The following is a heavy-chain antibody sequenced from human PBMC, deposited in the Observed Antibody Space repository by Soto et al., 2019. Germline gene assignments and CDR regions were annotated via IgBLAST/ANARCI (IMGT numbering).Heavy chain of an antibody. J-gene: IGHJ4*02. Sequence: QLQLLESGSRLVRPSETLSLTCAVSGGSFSDRRFSWSWIRQPPGKGLEWLGYTYPDGTTYYNSAHVSRVTISADKSKSQFYLTLTCGTAADTAVYYCARTYSDRVFEYWGQGRLVTVSS. CDR3: ARTYSDRVFEY. CDR2: TYPDGTT. V-gene: IGHV4-30-2*01. CDR1: GGSFSDRRFS. D-gene: IGHD3-16*02.